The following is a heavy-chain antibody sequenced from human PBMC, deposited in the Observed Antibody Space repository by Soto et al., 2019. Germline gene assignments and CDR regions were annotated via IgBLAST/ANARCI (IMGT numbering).Heavy chain of an antibody. V-gene: IGHV4-31*03. J-gene: IGHJ3*01. D-gene: IGHD3-10*01. CDR3: ARVTGGRYCGSGSAVFDF. CDR2: IYYSGST. CDR1: GGSISSGGYY. Sequence: TSETLSLTCTVSGGSISSGGYYWSWIRQHPGKGLEWIGYIYYSGSTYYNPSLKSRVTISVDTSKNQFSLKLSSVTAADTAVYYCARVTGGRYCGSGSAVFDFWGQGTMVSVS.